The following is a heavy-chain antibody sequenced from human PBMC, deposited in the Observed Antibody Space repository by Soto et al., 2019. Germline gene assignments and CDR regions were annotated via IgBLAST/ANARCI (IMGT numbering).Heavy chain of an antibody. J-gene: IGHJ4*02. D-gene: IGHD6-13*01. CDR2: VWFDGSNE. CDR1: GFIFSSYG. Sequence: QVQLVESGGGVVQPGRSLGLSCVASGFIFSSYGMHWVRQAPGKGLEWVAVVWFDGSNEFYADSVKGRFTISRDNSKKTLFLQMNSLRAEDTAVYYCAKMVGVSVAAAGFDLWGQGTLVTVSS. CDR3: AKMVGVSVAAAGFDL. V-gene: IGHV3-33*06.